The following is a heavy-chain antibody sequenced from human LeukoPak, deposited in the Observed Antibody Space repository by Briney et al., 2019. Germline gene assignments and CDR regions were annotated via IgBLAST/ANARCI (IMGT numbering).Heavy chain of an antibody. CDR2: IKGDGSEK. CDR1: GFTFSSHW. V-gene: IGHV3-7*05. D-gene: IGHD1-26*01. J-gene: IGHJ4*02. CDR3: VRSGGY. Sequence: GGSLRLSCAASGFTFSSHWMNWVRQAPGKGLEWVDNIKGDGSEKYYVDSVKGRFTISRDNAKNSLCLQMNSLRAEDTAIYYCVRSGGYWGQGTLVTVSS.